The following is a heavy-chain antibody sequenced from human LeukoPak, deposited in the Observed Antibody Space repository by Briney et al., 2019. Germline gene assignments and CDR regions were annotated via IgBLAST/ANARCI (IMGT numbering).Heavy chain of an antibody. CDR3: ARATQRGDAFDI. D-gene: IGHD6-25*01. V-gene: IGHV3-48*01. Sequence: GGSLRLSCAASGFTFSSYSMNWVRQAPGKGLEWVSYISSSSSMIYYADSVKGRFTISRDNAKNSLYLQMNSLRAEDTAVYYCARATQRGDAFDIWGQGTMVTVSS. CDR2: ISSSSSMI. J-gene: IGHJ3*02. CDR1: GFTFSSYS.